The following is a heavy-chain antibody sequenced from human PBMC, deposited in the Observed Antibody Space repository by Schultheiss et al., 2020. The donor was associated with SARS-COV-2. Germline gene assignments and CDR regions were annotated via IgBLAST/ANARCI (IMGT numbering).Heavy chain of an antibody. CDR3: AKWNIVVVPAAIPTFGFDY. J-gene: IGHJ4*02. V-gene: IGHV3-23*01. CDR1: GFTFSNSA. Sequence: GGSLRLSCAASGFTFSNSAMNWVRQAPGKGLEWVSTISGDATSTYYADSVKGRFTISRDNSKNTLYLQMNSLRAEDTAVYYCAKWNIVVVPAAIPTFGFDYWGQGTLVTVSS. D-gene: IGHD2-2*02. CDR2: ISGDATST.